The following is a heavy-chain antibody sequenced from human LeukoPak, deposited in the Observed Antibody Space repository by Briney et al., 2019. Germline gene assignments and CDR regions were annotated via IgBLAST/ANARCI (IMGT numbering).Heavy chain of an antibody. D-gene: IGHD2-2*01. CDR2: IYYSGST. V-gene: IGHV4-59*05. CDR1: GGSISSYY. J-gene: IGHJ4*02. CDR3: ARRGVVPAQSRFDY. Sequence: SETLSLTCTVSGGSISSYYWSWIRQPPGKGLEWIGSIYYSGSTYYNPSLKSRVTISVDTSKNQFSLRLSSVTAADTAVYYCARRGVVPAQSRFDYWGQGTLVTVSS.